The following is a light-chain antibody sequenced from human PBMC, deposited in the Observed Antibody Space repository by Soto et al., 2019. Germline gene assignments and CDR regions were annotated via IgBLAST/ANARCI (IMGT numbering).Light chain of an antibody. CDR3: QQRRNRTPLT. CDR2: DAL. CDR1: QSVSRY. Sequence: EIVLTQSPATLSLSPGERATLFCRASQSVSRYLAWYQQKPGQAPRLLIYDALNRATGIPARFSGSGSGTDFTLTISSLELEDFEVYFCQQRRNRTPLTFGEGTKVQIK. J-gene: IGKJ4*01. V-gene: IGKV3-11*01.